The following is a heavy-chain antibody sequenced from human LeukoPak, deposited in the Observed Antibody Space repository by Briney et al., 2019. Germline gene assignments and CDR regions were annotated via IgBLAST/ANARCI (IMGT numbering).Heavy chain of an antibody. CDR3: ARARYYDFWSGSPGDY. J-gene: IGHJ4*02. D-gene: IGHD3-3*01. CDR2: IIPILGVA. Sequence: SSVTVSCKASGGTFSSYAISWVRQAPGQGLEWMGRIIPILGVANYAQKFQGRVTITADKSTSTAYMELSSLRSEDTAVYYCARARYYDFWSGSPGDYWGKGTLVSVSS. CDR1: GGTFSSYA. V-gene: IGHV1-69*04.